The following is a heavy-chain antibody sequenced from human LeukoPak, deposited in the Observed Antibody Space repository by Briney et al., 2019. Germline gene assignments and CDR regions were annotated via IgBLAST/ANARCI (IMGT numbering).Heavy chain of an antibody. D-gene: IGHD1-7*01. J-gene: IGHJ3*01. V-gene: IGHV4-61*01. CDR1: GGSVSSGSYY. CDR3: ARVPGGGTAAN. CDR2: IHYSGST. Sequence: PSETLSLTCTVSGGSVSSGSYYWSCIRQPPEKGLDWIGYIHYSGSTNYSPSLKSRVTISVDTSKTQFSLKLSSVTAADTAVYYCARVPGGGTAANWGQGTMVTVSS.